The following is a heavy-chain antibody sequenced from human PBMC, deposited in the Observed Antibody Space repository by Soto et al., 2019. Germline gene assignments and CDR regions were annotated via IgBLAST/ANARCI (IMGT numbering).Heavy chain of an antibody. V-gene: IGHV3-20*01. D-gene: IGHD2-15*01. CDR1: GFTFDDYG. Sequence: GGSLRLSCAASGFTFDDYGMSWVRQAPGKGLEWVSGINWNGGSTGYADSVKGRFTISRDNAKNSLYLQMNSLRAEDTALYHCARKPRYCSGGSCYSPPDYWGQGTLVTVSS. J-gene: IGHJ4*02. CDR3: ARKPRYCSGGSCYSPPDY. CDR2: INWNGGST.